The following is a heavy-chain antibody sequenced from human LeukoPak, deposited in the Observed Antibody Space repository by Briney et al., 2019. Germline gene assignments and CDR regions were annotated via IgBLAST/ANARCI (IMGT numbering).Heavy chain of an antibody. Sequence: GGSLRLSCAASGFTFSSFAMSWVRQAPGKGLEWVSAISGNGGSTYYADSVKGRFTISRENPKNTLYLQMNSLRAEDTAVYYCARDQSGYWGQGTLVTVSS. V-gene: IGHV3-23*01. CDR2: ISGNGGST. D-gene: IGHD3-10*01. CDR3: ARDQSGY. CDR1: GFTFSSFA. J-gene: IGHJ4*02.